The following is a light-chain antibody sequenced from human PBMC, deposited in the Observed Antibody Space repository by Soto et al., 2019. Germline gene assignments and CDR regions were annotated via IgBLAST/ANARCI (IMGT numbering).Light chain of an antibody. J-gene: IGKJ1*01. Sequence: EIVLTQSPGTLSLSPGERATLSCRASQSVSRSYLAWYQQKPGQAPRLLIYGASSRATGIPDRFSGSGYGTAFTLTNSRLEPEEFAVYYCQQYDHSPRTFGQGTKVEIK. CDR3: QQYDHSPRT. V-gene: IGKV3-20*01. CDR2: GAS. CDR1: QSVSRSY.